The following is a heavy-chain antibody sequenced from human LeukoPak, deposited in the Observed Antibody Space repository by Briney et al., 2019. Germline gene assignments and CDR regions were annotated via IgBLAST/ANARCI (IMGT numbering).Heavy chain of an antibody. CDR2: INPNSGGT. J-gene: IGHJ5*02. D-gene: IGHD3-3*01. V-gene: IGHV1-2*06. Sequence: ASVKVSCKASGYTFTGYYVHWVRQAPGQGLEWMGRINPNSGGTNCAQKFQGRVTMTRDTSISTAYMQMIRLRSDDTAVYYCARELTYYDFWSGSRRWFDPWGQGTLVTVSS. CDR3: ARELTYYDFWSGSRRWFDP. CDR1: GYTFTGYY.